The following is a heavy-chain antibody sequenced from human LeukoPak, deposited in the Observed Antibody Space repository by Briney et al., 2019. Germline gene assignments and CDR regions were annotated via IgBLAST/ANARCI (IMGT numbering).Heavy chain of an antibody. CDR2: ISSNGGST. V-gene: IGHV3-64*01. CDR1: GFTFSSYA. J-gene: IGHJ4*02. D-gene: IGHD3-3*01. CDR3: ARARGSITKIFGVVTDY. Sequence: GGSLRLSCAASGFTFSSYAMHWVRQAPGKGLEYVSAISSNGGSTYYANSVKGRFTISRDNSKNTLYLQMGSLRAEDMAVYYCARARGSITKIFGVVTDYWGQGTLVTVSS.